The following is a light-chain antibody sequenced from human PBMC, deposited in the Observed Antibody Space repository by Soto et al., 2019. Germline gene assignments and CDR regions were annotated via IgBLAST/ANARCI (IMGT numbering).Light chain of an antibody. CDR1: SSDVGGYNY. Sequence: QSVLTQPASVSGSPGQSITISCTGTSSDVGGYNYVSWYQQHPGKAPKLMISEVNNRPSGVSNRFSGSKSGNTAYLTISGLQVEDEADYFCFSFTNTSTHVFGNGTKVTVL. J-gene: IGLJ1*01. V-gene: IGLV2-14*01. CDR3: FSFTNTSTHV. CDR2: EVN.